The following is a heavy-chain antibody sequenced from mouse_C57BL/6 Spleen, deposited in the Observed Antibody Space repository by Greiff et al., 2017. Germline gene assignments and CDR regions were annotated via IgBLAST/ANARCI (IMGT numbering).Heavy chain of an antibody. CDR3: TTNYYGSSYVTWFTY. Sequence: VQLQQSGAELVRPGASVKLSCTASGFNIKDYYMHWVKQRPEQGLEWIGRIDPEDGDTEYAPKFQGKATMTADTSSNTAYLQLSSLTSEDTAVYYCTTNYYGSSYVTWFTYWGQGTLVTVSA. V-gene: IGHV14-1*01. D-gene: IGHD1-1*01. CDR2: IDPEDGDT. J-gene: IGHJ3*01. CDR1: GFNIKDYY.